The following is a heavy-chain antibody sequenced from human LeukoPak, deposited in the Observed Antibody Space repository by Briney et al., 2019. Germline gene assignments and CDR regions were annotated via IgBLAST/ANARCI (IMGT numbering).Heavy chain of an antibody. V-gene: IGHV4-59*08. Sequence: PSETLSLTCTVSGGSISSYYWSWIRQPPGKGLEWIGYIYYSGSTNYNPSLKSRVTISVDTSKNQFSLKLSSVTAADTAVYYCAGGVPSGCCSSTSCPKVDYWGQGTLVTVSS. D-gene: IGHD2-2*01. CDR3: AGGVPSGCCSSTSCPKVDY. CDR2: IYYSGST. J-gene: IGHJ4*02. CDR1: GGSISSYY.